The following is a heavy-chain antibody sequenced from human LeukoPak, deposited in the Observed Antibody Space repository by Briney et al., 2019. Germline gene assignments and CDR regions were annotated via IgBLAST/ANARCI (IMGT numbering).Heavy chain of an antibody. V-gene: IGHV3-7*01. CDR3: AREEFEYSSSSGIDY. Sequence: GGSLRLSCAASGFTFSSYWMSWVRQAPGKGLEWVANIKQDGSEKYYVDSVKGRFTISRDNAKNSLYLQMNSLRAEDTAVYYCAREEFEYSSSSGIDYWGQGTLVTVSS. D-gene: IGHD6-6*01. CDR1: GFTFSSYW. CDR2: IKQDGSEK. J-gene: IGHJ4*02.